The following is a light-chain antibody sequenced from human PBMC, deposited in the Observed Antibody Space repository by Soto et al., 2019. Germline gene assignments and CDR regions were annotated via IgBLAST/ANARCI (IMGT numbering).Light chain of an antibody. CDR3: SSYTTSSSYA. Sequence: QSVLTQPASVSGSPGQSITISCTGTSSDVGGYIYVSWYQQHPGKAPKLMIYDVTSRPSGVSYRFSGSKSGNTASLTISGLQAEDEADYYCSSYTTSSSYASGTGTKVTVL. V-gene: IGLV2-14*01. CDR1: SSDVGGYIY. CDR2: DVT. J-gene: IGLJ1*01.